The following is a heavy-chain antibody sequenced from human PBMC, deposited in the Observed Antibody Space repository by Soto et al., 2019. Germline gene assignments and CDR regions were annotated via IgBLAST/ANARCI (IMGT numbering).Heavy chain of an antibody. CDR1: GGSISSGGYY. CDR2: IYYSGST. CDR3: ARDLTAGGYFDY. V-gene: IGHV4-31*03. D-gene: IGHD2-21*02. Sequence: PSETLSLTCTVSGGSISSGGYYWSWIRQHPGKGLEWIGYIYYSGSTYYNPSLKSRVTISVDTSKNQFSLKLSSVTAADTAVYYCARDLTAGGYFDYWSQGTLVTVSS. J-gene: IGHJ4*02.